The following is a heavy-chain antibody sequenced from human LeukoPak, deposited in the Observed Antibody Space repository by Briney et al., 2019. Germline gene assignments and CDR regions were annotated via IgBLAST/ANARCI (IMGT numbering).Heavy chain of an antibody. J-gene: IGHJ4*02. CDR1: GYTFTSYG. D-gene: IGHD6-19*01. V-gene: IGHV1-18*01. CDR2: ISAYNGNT. CDR3: ASFPGIAVAGDY. Sequence: ASVKVSCKASGYTFTSYGISWVRQAPGQGLEWMGWISAYNGNTNYAQKLQGRVTMTTDTSTSTAYMELRSLRSEDTAVYYCASFPGIAVAGDYWGQGTLVTVSS.